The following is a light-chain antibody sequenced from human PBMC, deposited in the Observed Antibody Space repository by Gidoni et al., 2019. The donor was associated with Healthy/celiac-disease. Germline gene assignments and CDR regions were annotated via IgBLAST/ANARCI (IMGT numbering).Light chain of an antibody. J-gene: IGKJ5*01. CDR3: QQSYSTPST. CDR2: AAS. CDR1: QSISSY. V-gene: IGKV1-39*01. Sequence: DIQMTQSPSSLAASVGDRVTITCRASQSISSYLNWYQQKPGKAPKRLIYAASSLQSGVPSRFRGSGSGTDFTLTISSLQPEDFATYYCQQSYSTPSTFGQGTRLEI.